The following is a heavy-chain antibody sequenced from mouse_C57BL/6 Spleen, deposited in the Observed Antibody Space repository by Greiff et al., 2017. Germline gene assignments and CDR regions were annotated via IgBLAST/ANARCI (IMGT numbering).Heavy chain of an antibody. CDR1: GFTFSDYG. J-gene: IGHJ3*01. Sequence: VQLKESGGGLVKPGGSLKLSCAASGFTFSDYGMHWVRQAPEKGLEWVAYISSGSSTIYYADTVKGRFTISRDNAKNTLFLQMTSLRSEDTAMYYCARGSYDYEAPFAYWGQGTLVTVSA. D-gene: IGHD2-4*01. CDR2: ISSGSSTI. V-gene: IGHV5-17*01. CDR3: ARGSYDYEAPFAY.